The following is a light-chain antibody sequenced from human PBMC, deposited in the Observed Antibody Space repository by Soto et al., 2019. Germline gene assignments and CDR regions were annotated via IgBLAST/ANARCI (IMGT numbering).Light chain of an antibody. V-gene: IGKV1-39*01. Sequence: DIQMTQSPASLSASVGDRVTITCRTSQSISSHLHWYQQKPGKAPKLLLYYAASLQRGGPPRFISSGSWTDVTLTTSSRQPDDFSAYYCRQSYSTPRTFGQGTKVDIK. CDR1: QSISSH. CDR3: RQSYSTPRT. J-gene: IGKJ1*01. CDR2: YAA.